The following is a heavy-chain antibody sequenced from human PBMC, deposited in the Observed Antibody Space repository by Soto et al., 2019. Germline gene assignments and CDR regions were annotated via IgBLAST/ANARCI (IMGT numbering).Heavy chain of an antibody. D-gene: IGHD3-10*01. Sequence: QVQLQQCGAGLLKPSETLSLTCAVYGGSFSGYYWSWIRQPPGKGLEWIGESNHSGSTNYNPSLKSRVTISVDTSKNQFSLKLSSVTAADTAVYYCARPRADYYGSGSPYKDWAQGILVTVSS. CDR2: SNHSGST. CDR3: ARPRADYYGSGSPYKD. V-gene: IGHV4-34*01. CDR1: GGSFSGYY. J-gene: IGHJ4*02.